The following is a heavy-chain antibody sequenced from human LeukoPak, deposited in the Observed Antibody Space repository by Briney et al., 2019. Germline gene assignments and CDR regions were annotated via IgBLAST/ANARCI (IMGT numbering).Heavy chain of an antibody. Sequence: GGSLRLSCAASGCTFSNYWMSWVRQAPGKGLEWVANIEQDGSEKYYVDSVKGRFTISRDNANNSVYLQMSSLRAEDTALYYCARISGSSKKYFQHWGQGTLATVSS. J-gene: IGHJ1*01. D-gene: IGHD1-26*01. CDR2: IEQDGSEK. CDR3: ARISGSSKKYFQH. V-gene: IGHV3-7*01. CDR1: GCTFSNYW.